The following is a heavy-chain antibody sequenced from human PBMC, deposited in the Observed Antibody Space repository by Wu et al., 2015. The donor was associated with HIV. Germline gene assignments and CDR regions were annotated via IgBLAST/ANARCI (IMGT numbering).Heavy chain of an antibody. J-gene: IGHJ4*02. Sequence: QVQLQQWGAGLLKTSETLSLTCAVYGGPFSGYYWSWIRQPPGKGLEWVGEINHSGSTNYNPSLKSRVTISVDTSKNQSSLKLSSVTAADTAVYYCARGVGRRRLILRYEENYFDYWGQGTLVTVSS. CDR1: GGPFSGYY. V-gene: IGHV4-34*01. CDR3: ARGVGRRRLILRYEENYFDY. CDR2: INHSGST. D-gene: IGHD3-9*01.